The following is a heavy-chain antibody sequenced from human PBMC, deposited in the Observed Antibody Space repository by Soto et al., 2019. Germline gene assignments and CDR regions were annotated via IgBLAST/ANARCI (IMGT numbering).Heavy chain of an antibody. D-gene: IGHD2-15*01. Sequence: QVQLVQSGAEVKKPGSSVKVSCKASGGTFSSYTISWVRQAPGQGLEWMGRIIPILGIANYAQKFQGRVTMTADKRTSTGYMERSSLRSEDTAVYCWASDRPGVVAAGYWGQGTLVTVSS. J-gene: IGHJ4*02. CDR1: GGTFSSYT. CDR2: IIPILGIA. V-gene: IGHV1-69*02. CDR3: ASDRPGVVAAGY.